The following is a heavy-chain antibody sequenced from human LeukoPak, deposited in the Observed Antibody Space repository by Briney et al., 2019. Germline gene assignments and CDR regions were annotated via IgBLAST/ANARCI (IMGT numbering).Heavy chain of an antibody. CDR2: IFADGST. D-gene: IGHD2-21*02. CDR3: AVCGGDCYTFDF. V-gene: IGHV3-66*02. CDR1: GFTFSSYA. Sequence: PGGSLRLSCAASGFTFSSYAMSWVRQAPGKGLEWVSFIFADGSTFYADSVKGRFTISRDHSKNTLYLEMNSLRPEDMAVYYCAVCGGDCYTFDFWGQGTLVTVSS. J-gene: IGHJ4*02.